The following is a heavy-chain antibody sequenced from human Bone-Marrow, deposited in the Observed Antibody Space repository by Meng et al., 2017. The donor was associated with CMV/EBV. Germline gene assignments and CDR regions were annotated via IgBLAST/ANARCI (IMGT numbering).Heavy chain of an antibody. J-gene: IGHJ5*02. V-gene: IGHV3-74*01. Sequence: VSSYWMHWGRQAPEKGLVWVSRINSDGSSTSYADSVKGRVTISRDNAKNTLYLQMNSLRAEDTAVYYCARGVPSDFWSGYHYGLFDPWGQGTLVTVSS. CDR2: INSDGSST. CDR3: ARGVPSDFWSGYHYGLFDP. D-gene: IGHD3-3*01. CDR1: VSSYW.